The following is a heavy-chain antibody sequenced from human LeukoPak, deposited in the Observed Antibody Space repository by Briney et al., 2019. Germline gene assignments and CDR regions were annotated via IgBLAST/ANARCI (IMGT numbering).Heavy chain of an antibody. V-gene: IGHV4-34*01. J-gene: IGHJ4*02. CDR2: INHSGST. D-gene: IGHD5-24*01. CDR3: AREGDGYSNYFDY. CDR1: GGSFSGYY. Sequence: PSETLSLTCAVYGGSFSGYYWSWIRQPPGKGLEWIGEINHSGSTNYNPSLKSRVTISVDTSKSQFSLKLSSVTAADTAVYYCAREGDGYSNYFDYWGQGTLVTVSS.